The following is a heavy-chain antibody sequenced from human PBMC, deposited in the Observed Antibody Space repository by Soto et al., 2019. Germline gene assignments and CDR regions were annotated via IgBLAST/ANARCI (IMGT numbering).Heavy chain of an antibody. D-gene: IGHD3-22*01. CDR3: ARDQLYYNDISGRPLNAFDV. CDR2: IGIGSSTK. CDR1: GFTFRNYG. V-gene: IGHV3-48*01. J-gene: IGHJ3*01. Sequence: EVDLVESGGGLVQSGGSLRLSCAASGFTFRNYGMNWVRQAPGKGLEWVSYIGIGSSTKYYAESVKGRFTISRDNAKNSPYLQMNSLRAEDTAVYYCARDQLYYNDISGRPLNAFDVWGQGTMVTFS.